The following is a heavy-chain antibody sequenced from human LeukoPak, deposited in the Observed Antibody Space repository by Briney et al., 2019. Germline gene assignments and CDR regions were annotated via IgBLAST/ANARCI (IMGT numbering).Heavy chain of an antibody. D-gene: IGHD3-22*01. CDR3: AKGYYYDSGGYYQHFDH. CDR1: GFAFSSQA. V-gene: IGHV3-23*01. CDR2: ISDSGGIT. J-gene: IGHJ4*02. Sequence: GGSLRLSCAASGFAFSSQAMGWVRQAPGKGLEWVSVISDSGGITYYADSVKGRFTISRDNSKSTLYLQMNSLRPEDTAVYYCAKGYYYDSGGYYQHFDHWGQGTLVTVSS.